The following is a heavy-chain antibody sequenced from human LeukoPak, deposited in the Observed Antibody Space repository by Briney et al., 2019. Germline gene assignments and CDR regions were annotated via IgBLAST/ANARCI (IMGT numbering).Heavy chain of an antibody. V-gene: IGHV3-30*01. D-gene: IGHD3-22*01. J-gene: IGHJ4*02. CDR3: ARDPEYYYDSSGYPQYYFDY. CDR2: ISYDGSNK. Sequence: GGSLRLSCAASGFTFSSYAMHWVRQAPGKGLEWVAVISYDGSNKYYADSVKGRFTISRDNSKNTLYLQMNSLRAEDTAVYYCARDPEYYYDSSGYPQYYFDYRGQGTLVTVSS. CDR1: GFTFSSYA.